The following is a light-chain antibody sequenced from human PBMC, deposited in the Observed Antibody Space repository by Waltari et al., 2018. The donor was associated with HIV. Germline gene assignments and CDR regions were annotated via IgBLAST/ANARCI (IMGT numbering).Light chain of an antibody. J-gene: IGLJ1*01. CDR2: EVS. CDR3: NSYRSSTTPCV. CDR1: SRDVGGNNY. V-gene: IGLV2-14*01. Sequence: QSALTQPASVSGSPGQSITISCTGTSRDVGGNNYVPWYQQHPGKAPKLLIYEVSNRPSGVSNRFSGSKSGNTASMTISGLQAEDEADYYCNSYRSSTTPCVFGTGTKVTVL.